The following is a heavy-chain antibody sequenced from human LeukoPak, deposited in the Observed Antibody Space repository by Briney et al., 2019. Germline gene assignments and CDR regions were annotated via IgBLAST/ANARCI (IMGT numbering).Heavy chain of an antibody. Sequence: GGSLRLSCAASGFTFSDYYMSWIRQAPGKGLEWVSYISSSGSTIYYADSVKGRFTISRDNAKNSLYLQMNSLRAEDTAVYYCARGADYYDSSGYYLYYYYYMDVWGKGTTVTVSS. V-gene: IGHV3-11*04. J-gene: IGHJ6*03. CDR2: ISSSGSTI. CDR3: ARGADYYDSSGYYLYYYYYMDV. CDR1: GFTFSDYY. D-gene: IGHD3-22*01.